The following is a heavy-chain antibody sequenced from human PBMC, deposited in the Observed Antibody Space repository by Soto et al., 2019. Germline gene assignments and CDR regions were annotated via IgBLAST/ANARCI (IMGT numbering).Heavy chain of an antibody. J-gene: IGHJ4*02. D-gene: IGHD3-16*02. CDR3: ARDSNSFGGVIVIPGLNFDY. CDR1: VYTFTSYG. CDR2: ISAYNGNT. Sequence: ASVKVSCKASVYTFTSYGISWVRQAPGQGLEWMGWISAYNGNTNYAQKLQGRVTMTTDTSTSTAYMELRSLRSDDTAVYYCARDSNSFGGVIVIPGLNFDYWGQGTLVTVSS. V-gene: IGHV1-18*01.